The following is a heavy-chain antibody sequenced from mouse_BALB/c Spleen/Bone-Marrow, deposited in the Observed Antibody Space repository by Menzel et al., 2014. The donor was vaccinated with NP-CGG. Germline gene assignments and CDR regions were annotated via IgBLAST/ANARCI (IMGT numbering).Heavy chain of an antibody. Sequence: QVQLQQSGAELVMPGASVKMSCKASGYTFTDYWMHWVKQRPGQGLEWIGAIDTSDSYTSYNQKFKGKATLTVDESSSTAYMQLSSLTSEDSAVYYCARTGYDYYFDYWGQGTTLTASS. V-gene: IGHV1-69*01. CDR1: GYTFTDYW. CDR2: IDTSDSYT. J-gene: IGHJ2*01. D-gene: IGHD2-4*01. CDR3: ARTGYDYYFDY.